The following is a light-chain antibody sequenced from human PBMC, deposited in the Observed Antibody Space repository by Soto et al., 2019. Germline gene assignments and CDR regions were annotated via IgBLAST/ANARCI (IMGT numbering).Light chain of an antibody. CDR2: GAS. V-gene: IGKV3-20*01. J-gene: IGKJ1*01. CDR3: QQYGSSGT. Sequence: EIVLTQSPATLSLSPGERATLSCGASQSVSNNYLAWYQQKPGQAPRLLIYGASNRATGIPDRLSGSGSGTEFTLTISRMEPEDFAVYYCQQYGSSGTFGHGTKVDIK. CDR1: QSVSNNY.